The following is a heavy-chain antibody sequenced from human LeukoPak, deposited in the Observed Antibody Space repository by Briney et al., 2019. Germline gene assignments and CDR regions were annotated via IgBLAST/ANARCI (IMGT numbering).Heavy chain of an antibody. D-gene: IGHD3-16*01. J-gene: IGHJ4*02. CDR1: AFTFSEYW. Sequence: GGSLRLSCTASAFTFSEYWMHWVRQPPGKGLVWGSRISNDGSRTEYAESVKGRCTISRDNAKNTLYLQMDSLRPEDTDLYYCAKDLGGPDYWGQGPVVTVSS. CDR2: ISNDGSRT. CDR3: AKDLGGPDY. V-gene: IGHV3-74*03.